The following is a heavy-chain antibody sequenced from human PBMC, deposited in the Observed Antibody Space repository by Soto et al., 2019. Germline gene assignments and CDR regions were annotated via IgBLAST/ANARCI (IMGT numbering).Heavy chain of an antibody. CDR1: GGSIDDYH. Sequence: QVELQQSGPGLVKPSETLSLTCTVFGGSIDDYHWSWIRQSPGKGLEWLGHISDRGSTDYNPTLKSRVTISVDRSKKQFSLKVTSVTAADTAVYYCARDRWTARANWFDPWGQGTLVTVSS. J-gene: IGHJ5*02. D-gene: IGHD3-16*02. CDR3: ARDRWTARANWFDP. V-gene: IGHV4-59*01. CDR2: ISDRGST.